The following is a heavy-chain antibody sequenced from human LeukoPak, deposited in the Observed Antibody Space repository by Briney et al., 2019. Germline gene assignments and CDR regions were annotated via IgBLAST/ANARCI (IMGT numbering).Heavy chain of an antibody. V-gene: IGHV3-23*01. J-gene: IGHJ4*02. CDR2: ISGSGGST. Sequence: TGGSLRLSCAASGFTFSSYAMSWVRQAPGKGLEWVSAISGSGGSTYYADSVKGRFTTSRDNSKNTLYLQMNSLRAEDTAVYYCAKDVVVVIATTNFDYWGQGTLVTVSS. CDR3: AKDVVVVIATTNFDY. D-gene: IGHD2-21*01. CDR1: GFTFSSYA.